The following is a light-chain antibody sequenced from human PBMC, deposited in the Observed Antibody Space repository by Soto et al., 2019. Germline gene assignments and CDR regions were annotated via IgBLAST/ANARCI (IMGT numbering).Light chain of an antibody. CDR2: YDV. V-gene: IGLV3-21*04. CDR3: QVWDSSTDRRV. Sequence: SYELTQPPSESVAPGKTASITCGGDSIGSKSVHWYQQKPGQAPVLVIYYDVDRPSGIPERFSGSYSGNTATLTISRVEAGDEADYYCQVWDSSTDRRVFGGGTKVTLL. CDR1: SIGSKS. J-gene: IGLJ3*02.